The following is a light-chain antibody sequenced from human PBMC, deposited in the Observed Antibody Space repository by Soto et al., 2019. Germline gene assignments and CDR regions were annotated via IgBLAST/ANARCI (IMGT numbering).Light chain of an antibody. V-gene: IGKV3-15*01. J-gene: IGKJ4*01. CDR3: QRYNDWPLT. Sequence: IVMTQSPATLSVSPGERVTLSCRASQGIGITLAWYQQKPGQTPRLLIYGASTRATGIPARFGGSGSGTEFTLTINSLQSEDSAVYYCQRYNDWPLTFGGGTKVEIK. CDR2: GAS. CDR1: QGIGIT.